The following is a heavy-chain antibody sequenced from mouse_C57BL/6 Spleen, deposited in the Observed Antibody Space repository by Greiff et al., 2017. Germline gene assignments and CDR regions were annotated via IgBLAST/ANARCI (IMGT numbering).Heavy chain of an antibody. V-gene: IGHV5-17*01. D-gene: IGHD2-4*01. J-gene: IGHJ4*01. Sequence: DVKLVESGGGLVKPGGSLKLSCAASGFTFSDYGIHWVRQAPEKGLEWVAYISSGSSTIYYADTVKGRFTISRDNAKNTLFLQMTSLRSEDTAMYYCARDYDYYYYAMDYWGQGTSVTVSS. CDR2: ISSGSSTI. CDR3: ARDYDYYYYAMDY. CDR1: GFTFSDYG.